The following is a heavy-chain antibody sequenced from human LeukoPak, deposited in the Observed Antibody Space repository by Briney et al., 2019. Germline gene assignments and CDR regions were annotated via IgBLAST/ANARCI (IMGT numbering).Heavy chain of an antibody. J-gene: IGHJ4*02. D-gene: IGHD3-3*01. Sequence: GGSLRLSCAASGFTFSSYWMHWVRQAPGKGLVWVSRINSDGSSTSYADSVKGRFTIFRDNAKNTLYLQMNSLRAEDTAVYYCASSGYYEGALDYWGQGTLVTVSS. V-gene: IGHV3-74*01. CDR2: INSDGSST. CDR3: ASSGYYEGALDY. CDR1: GFTFSSYW.